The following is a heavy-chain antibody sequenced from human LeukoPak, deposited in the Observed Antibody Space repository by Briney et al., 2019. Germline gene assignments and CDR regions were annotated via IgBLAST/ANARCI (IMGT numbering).Heavy chain of an antibody. CDR2: INRDGSRT. CDR3: ARDTQGGYLDY. CDR1: GFTFSNHW. Sequence: GGSLRLSCAASGFTFSNHWMHWVRQAPGKGLMWVSRINRDGSRTDYADSVKGRFTISRDNSRNTLYLQMNSLRAEDTAVYYCARDTQGGYLDYWGQGTLVTVSS. V-gene: IGHV3-74*01. D-gene: IGHD3-16*01. J-gene: IGHJ4*02.